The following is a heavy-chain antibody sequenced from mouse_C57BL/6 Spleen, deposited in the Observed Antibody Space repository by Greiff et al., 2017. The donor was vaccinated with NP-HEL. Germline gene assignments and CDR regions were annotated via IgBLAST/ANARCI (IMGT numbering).Heavy chain of an antibody. V-gene: IGHV1-53*01. CDR3: ARQEGYFAMDY. CDR2: INPSNGGT. Sequence: VQLQQSGTDLVKPGASGYTFTSYSMHWVKQRPGQGLEWIGNINPSNGGTNYNEKFKSKATLTVDKSSSTAYMQHSSLTSEDSAVYYCARQEGYFAMDYWGQGTSVTVSS. CDR1: GYTFTSYS. J-gene: IGHJ4*01.